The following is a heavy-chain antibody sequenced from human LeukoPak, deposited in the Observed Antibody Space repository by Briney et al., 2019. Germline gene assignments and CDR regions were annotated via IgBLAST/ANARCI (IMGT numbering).Heavy chain of an antibody. CDR3: ARGTVTAPDY. Sequence: GGSLRLSCAASGSSVSNTYMSWVRQAPGKGLEWVSIIYSGGNTYYADSVKGRFTISRDNSKNTLYLQMNRLRPEDTAVYYCARGTVTAPDYWGQGTLVTVSS. CDR1: GSSVSNTY. V-gene: IGHV3-53*01. CDR2: IYSGGNT. J-gene: IGHJ4*02. D-gene: IGHD2-21*02.